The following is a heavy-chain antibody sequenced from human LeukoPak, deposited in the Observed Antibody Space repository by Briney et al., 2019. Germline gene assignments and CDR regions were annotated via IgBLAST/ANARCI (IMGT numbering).Heavy chain of an antibody. Sequence: MASETLSLTCTVSGGSISSSSYYWGWIRQPPGKGLEWIGSIYYSGSTNYNPSLKSRVTISVDTSKNQFSLRLSYVTAADTAVYYCARSPPYYYDSSGYSYVFDYWGQGTLVTVSS. J-gene: IGHJ4*02. V-gene: IGHV4-39*07. CDR1: GGSISSSSYY. CDR2: IYYSGST. D-gene: IGHD3-22*01. CDR3: ARSPPYYYDSSGYSYVFDY.